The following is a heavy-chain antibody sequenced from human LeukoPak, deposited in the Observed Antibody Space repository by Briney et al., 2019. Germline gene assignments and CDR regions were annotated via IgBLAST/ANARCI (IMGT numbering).Heavy chain of an antibody. V-gene: IGHV1-46*01. D-gene: IGHD1-26*01. CDR3: ARDNSVGDTAWWFDP. Sequence: SVKVSCKASGYTFTSYYMHWVRQAPGQGLEWMGLINPSGSSTSYAQKFQGRLSLTRDMSTSTDYMELSSLRSEDTAVYYCARDNSVGDTAWWFDPWGQGTLVTVSS. CDR1: GYTFTSYY. J-gene: IGHJ5*02. CDR2: INPSGSST.